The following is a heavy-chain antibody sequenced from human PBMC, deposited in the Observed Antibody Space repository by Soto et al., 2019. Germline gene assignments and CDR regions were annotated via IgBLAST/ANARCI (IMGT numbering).Heavy chain of an antibody. D-gene: IGHD6-6*01. J-gene: IGHJ2*01. CDR2: IYYSGST. CDR3: ARDAVFRPRYFGL. Sequence: QVQLQESGPGLVKPSQTLSLTCTVSGGSISSGDYYWSWIRQPPGKGLEWIGYIYYSGSTYYNPSLRSRVPISVATSKHQFSLELSSVTAADTAVYYCARDAVFRPRYFGLWGRGTLVTFSS. V-gene: IGHV4-30-4*01. CDR1: GGSISSGDYY.